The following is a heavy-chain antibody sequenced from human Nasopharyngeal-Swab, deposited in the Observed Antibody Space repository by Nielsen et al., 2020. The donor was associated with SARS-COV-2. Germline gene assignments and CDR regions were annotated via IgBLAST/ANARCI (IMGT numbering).Heavy chain of an antibody. V-gene: IGHV1-46*01. Sequence: WVRQAPGQGLEWMGIINPSGGSTSYAQKFQGRVTMTRDTSTRTVYMELSSLRSEDTAVYYCARITVAAADYWGQGTLVTVSS. J-gene: IGHJ4*02. D-gene: IGHD6-19*01. CDR2: INPSGGST. CDR3: ARITVAAADY.